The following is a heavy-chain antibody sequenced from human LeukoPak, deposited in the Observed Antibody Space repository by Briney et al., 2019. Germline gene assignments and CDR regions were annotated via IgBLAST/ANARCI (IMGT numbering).Heavy chain of an antibody. CDR1: GFTFSGYF. J-gene: IGHJ4*02. CDR3: ATSRVFDY. V-gene: IGHV3-11*04. CDR2: INSAGDNI. Sequence: GGSLRLSCVASGFTFSGYFMSWIRQAPGKGLEWLSFINSAGDNIYYADSVKGRFTISRDNAKKTLYLEMNSLRMEDTAIYYCATSRVFDYWGQGTLVTVSS.